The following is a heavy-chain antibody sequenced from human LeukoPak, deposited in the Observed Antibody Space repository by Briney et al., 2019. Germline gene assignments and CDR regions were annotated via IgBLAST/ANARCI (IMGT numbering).Heavy chain of an antibody. CDR3: ARVALVRGVIITNWFDP. CDR1: GYTFTSYG. Sequence: ASVKVSCMASGYTFTSYGISWVRQAPGQGLEWMGWISAYNGNTNYAQKLQGRVTMTTDTSTSTAYMELRSLRSDDTAVYYCARVALVRGVIITNWFDPWGQGTLVTVSS. V-gene: IGHV1-18*01. D-gene: IGHD3-10*01. CDR2: ISAYNGNT. J-gene: IGHJ5*02.